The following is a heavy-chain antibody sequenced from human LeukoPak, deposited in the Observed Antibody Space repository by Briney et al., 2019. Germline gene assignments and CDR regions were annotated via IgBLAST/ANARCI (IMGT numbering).Heavy chain of an antibody. Sequence: GGSLRLSCAASGFTFSSYGMHWVRQAPGKGLEWVAVISYDGSNKYYADSVKGRFTISRDNSKNTLYLQMNSLRAEDTAVYHCAKDYVGYSGYDYYFDYWGQGTLVTVSS. J-gene: IGHJ4*02. CDR2: ISYDGSNK. V-gene: IGHV3-30*18. D-gene: IGHD5-12*01. CDR1: GFTFSSYG. CDR3: AKDYVGYSGYDYYFDY.